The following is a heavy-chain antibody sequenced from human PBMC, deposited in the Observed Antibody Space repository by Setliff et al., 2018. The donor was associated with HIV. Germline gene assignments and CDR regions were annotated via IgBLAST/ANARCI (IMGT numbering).Heavy chain of an antibody. Sequence: SVKVSCKASGGTFSSYAISWVRQAPGQGLEWMGGSIPMYGTSNYAQKFQGRVTITTDESTSTAYMELSRLRSDDTAVYYCARSPRYSSGWYDSYFDQWGQGTRVTGS. D-gene: IGHD6-19*01. CDR1: GGTFSSYA. V-gene: IGHV1-69*05. J-gene: IGHJ4*02. CDR2: SIPMYGTS. CDR3: ARSPRYSSGWYDSYFDQ.